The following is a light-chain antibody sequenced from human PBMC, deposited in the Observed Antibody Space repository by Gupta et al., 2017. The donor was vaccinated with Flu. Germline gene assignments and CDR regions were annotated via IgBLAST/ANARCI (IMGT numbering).Light chain of an antibody. CDR1: QDITGY. Sequence: SFLSASVGDRVTMTCRASQDITGYLAWYQTRPGQAPKILIHSASILQDGVPLRFTGSGSGTEFTLTVSSLQPEDFATYYCQHLNTYPFTFGPGTKVDV. CDR2: SAS. J-gene: IGKJ3*01. CDR3: QHLNTYPFT. V-gene: IGKV1-9*01.